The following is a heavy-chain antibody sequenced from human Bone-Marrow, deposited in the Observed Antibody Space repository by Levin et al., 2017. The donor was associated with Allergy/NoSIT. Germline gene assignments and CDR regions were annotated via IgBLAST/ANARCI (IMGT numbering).Heavy chain of an antibody. CDR3: AKDHRIKYDFWSGYYSTNYYYYYYYMDV. CDR1: GFTFSSYA. V-gene: IGHV3-23*01. J-gene: IGHJ6*03. CDR2: IIGSGGST. D-gene: IGHD3-3*01. Sequence: GESLKISCAASGFTFSSYAMSWVRQAPGKGLEWVSAIIGSGGSTYYADSVKGLFTISRDNSKNTLYLQMNSLRAEDTAVYYCAKDHRIKYDFWSGYYSTNYYYYYYYMDVWGKGTTVTVSS.